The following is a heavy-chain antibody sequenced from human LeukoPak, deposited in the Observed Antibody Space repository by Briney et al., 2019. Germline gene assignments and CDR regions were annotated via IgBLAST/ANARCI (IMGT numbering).Heavy chain of an antibody. V-gene: IGHV3-15*07. CDR2: IKTKRYGGPT. J-gene: IGHJ4*02. Sequence: PGGSLRLFCAASGFTFNNAWMNWVRQAPGKGLEWVGRIKTKRYGGPTVYAVPVRGSFPISRDNSNKTLFVQTDSLTTDETGVYYCTRRVVTTNDFWGQGTLVTVSS. CDR3: TRRVVTTNDF. D-gene: IGHD2-21*02. CDR1: GFTFNNAW.